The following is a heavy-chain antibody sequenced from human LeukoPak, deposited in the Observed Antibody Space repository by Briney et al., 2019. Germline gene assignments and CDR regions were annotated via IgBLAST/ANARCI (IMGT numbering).Heavy chain of an antibody. CDR2: ISGSGGST. Sequence: GGSLRLSCAASGFTFSSYAMSWVRQAPGKGLEWVSAISGSGGSTHYADSVKGRFTISRDNSKNTLYLQMNSLRAEDTAVYYCAKGSPYSSSWSQGVWGQGTLVTVSS. D-gene: IGHD6-13*01. J-gene: IGHJ4*02. CDR3: AKGSPYSSSWSQGV. CDR1: GFTFSSYA. V-gene: IGHV3-23*01.